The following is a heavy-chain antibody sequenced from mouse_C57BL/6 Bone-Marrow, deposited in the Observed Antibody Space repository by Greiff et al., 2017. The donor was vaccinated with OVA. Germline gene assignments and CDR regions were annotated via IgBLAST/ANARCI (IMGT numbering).Heavy chain of an antibody. Sequence: VKVVESGAELVMPGASVKLSCKASGYTFTSYWMHWVKQRPGQGLEWIGEIDPSDSYTNYNQKFKGKSPLTVDKSSSTAYMQLSSLTSEDSAVYYCAREDYYDYDWFAYWGQGTLVTVSA. J-gene: IGHJ3*01. CDR3: AREDYYDYDWFAY. D-gene: IGHD2-4*01. V-gene: IGHV1-69*01. CDR1: GYTFTSYW. CDR2: IDPSDSYT.